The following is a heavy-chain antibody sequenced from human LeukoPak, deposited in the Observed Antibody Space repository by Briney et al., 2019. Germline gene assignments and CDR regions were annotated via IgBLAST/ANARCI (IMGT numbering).Heavy chain of an antibody. V-gene: IGHV3-7*01. D-gene: IGHD2-2*01. Sequence: SGGSLRLSCAASGFIFRKYWMSWVRQAPGKGLEWVANIRQDGSEIDYVDSVKGRFTISRDDAKNSLFLQMNSLRAEDTAVYYCAREGYATTWYSYYMDVWGKGTTVTVSS. CDR3: AREGYATTWYSYYMDV. CDR2: IRQDGSEI. J-gene: IGHJ6*03. CDR1: GFIFRKYW.